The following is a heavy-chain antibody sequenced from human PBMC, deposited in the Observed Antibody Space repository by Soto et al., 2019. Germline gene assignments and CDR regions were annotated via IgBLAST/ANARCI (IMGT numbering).Heavy chain of an antibody. CDR1: GFTVSSNY. D-gene: IGHD4-17*01. J-gene: IGHJ4*02. CDR2: IYSGGST. CDR3: ARTAVTAPDLAYFDY. Sequence: GGSLRLSCAASGFTVSSNYMSWVRQAPGKGLEWVSVIYSGGSTYYADSVKGRFTISRDNSKNTLYLQMNSLRAEDTAVYYCARTAVTAPDLAYFDYWGQGTLVTVPQ. V-gene: IGHV3-66*01.